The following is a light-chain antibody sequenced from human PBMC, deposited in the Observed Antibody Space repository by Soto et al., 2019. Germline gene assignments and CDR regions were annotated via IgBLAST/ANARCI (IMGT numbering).Light chain of an antibody. Sequence: QSVLTQPPSASGTPGQRVTISCFGSRSNIGSNTVNWYQQLPGTAPKLVIYSNNQRPSGVPDRFPGSKSGNTASLTVSGLQAEDEADYYCSLCTGNNKAFFGGGTKLTVL. J-gene: IGLJ2*01. CDR2: SNN. CDR1: RSNIGSNT. CDR3: SLCTGNNKAF. V-gene: IGLV1-44*01.